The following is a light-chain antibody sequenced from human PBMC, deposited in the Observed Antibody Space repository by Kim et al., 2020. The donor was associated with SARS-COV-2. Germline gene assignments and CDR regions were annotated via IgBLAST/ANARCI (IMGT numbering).Light chain of an antibody. CDR1: SSDVGTYNS. J-gene: IGLJ1*01. Sequence: QSITSSCTGTSSDVGTYNSVSWYKQHPGKAPKLLIYDVTKRPSGVSNRFSGSKSGNTASLTISGLQAEDEADYYCSSFSSSTTAYVFGTGTKVTVL. V-gene: IGLV2-14*04. CDR3: SSFSSSTTAYV. CDR2: DVT.